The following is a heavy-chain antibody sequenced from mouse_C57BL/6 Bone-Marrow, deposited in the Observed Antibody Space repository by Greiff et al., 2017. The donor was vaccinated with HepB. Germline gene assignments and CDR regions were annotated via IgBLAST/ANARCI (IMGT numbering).Heavy chain of an antibody. Sequence: EVMLVESGGGLVQPGGSLKLSCAASGFTFSDYYMYWVRQTPEKRLEWVAYISNGGGSTYYPDTVKGRFTISRDNAKNTLYLQMSRLKSEDTAMYYCARERVLRSLYYAMDYWGQGTSVTVSS. J-gene: IGHJ4*01. V-gene: IGHV5-12*01. CDR3: ARERVLRSLYYAMDY. CDR2: ISNGGGST. CDR1: GFTFSDYY. D-gene: IGHD1-1*01.